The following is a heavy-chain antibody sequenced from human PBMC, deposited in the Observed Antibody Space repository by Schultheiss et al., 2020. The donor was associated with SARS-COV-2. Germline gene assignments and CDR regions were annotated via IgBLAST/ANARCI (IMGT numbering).Heavy chain of an antibody. J-gene: IGHJ6*02. CDR3: ARTVRPSSSWYGRYYYYYGMDV. CDR2: IFSNDEK. V-gene: IGHV2-26*01. Sequence: SGPTLVKPTQTLTLTCTFSGFSLSTSGVGVGWIRQPPGKALEWLALIFSNDEKSYSTSLKSRLTISKDTSKSQVVLTMTNMDPVDTATYYCARTVRPSSSWYGRYYYYYGMDVWGQGTTVTVSS. D-gene: IGHD6-13*01. CDR1: GFSLSTSGVG.